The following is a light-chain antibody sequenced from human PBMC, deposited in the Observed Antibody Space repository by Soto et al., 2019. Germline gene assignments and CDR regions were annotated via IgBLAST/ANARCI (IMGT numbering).Light chain of an antibody. CDR2: VAS. J-gene: IGKJ4*01. V-gene: IGKV1-27*01. CDR1: QGIHNY. CDR3: QKYNSGLRT. Sequence: DVQMTQSPSSLSASAGDTVTITCRASQGIHNYLAWYEQKPGKPHRLLMYVASTVQSVVPSRFSASGYGTDFPFTISSLQPEDGATYYRQKYNSGLRTFDGGTTVEI.